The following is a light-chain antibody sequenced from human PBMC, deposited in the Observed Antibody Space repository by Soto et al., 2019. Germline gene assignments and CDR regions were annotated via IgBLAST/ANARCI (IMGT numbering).Light chain of an antibody. CDR3: SSYAGGIKWG. J-gene: IGLJ3*02. Sequence: QSALTQPPSASGSPGQSVTISCTGTSSDVGGYNFVSWYQQHPGKAPKFMIYEVSKRPSGVPDRFSGSKSGNTASLTVSGLQAEDEADYYCSSYAGGIKWGFGGGTQLTVL. CDR2: EVS. V-gene: IGLV2-8*01. CDR1: SSDVGGYNF.